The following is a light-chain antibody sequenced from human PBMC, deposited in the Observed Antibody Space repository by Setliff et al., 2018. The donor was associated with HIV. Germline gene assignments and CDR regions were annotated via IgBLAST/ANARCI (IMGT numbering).Light chain of an antibody. CDR2: EVN. J-gene: IGLJ3*02. V-gene: IGLV2-14*01. Sequence: QSVLAQSASVSGSPGQSITISCSGSASDIGNNDFVSWYQHHPGTAPKVILYEVNNRPSGISYRFSGSKSGNTASLTISGLLPEDEADYYCGSFTSSRTWVFDGGTK. CDR1: ASDIGNNDF. CDR3: GSFTSSRTWV.